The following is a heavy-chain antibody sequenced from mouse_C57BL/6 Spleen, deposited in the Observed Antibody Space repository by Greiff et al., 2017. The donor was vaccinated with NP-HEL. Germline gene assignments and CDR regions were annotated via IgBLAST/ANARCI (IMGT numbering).Heavy chain of an antibody. CDR3: ARGGNYDAMGF. CDR2: IYPGDGDT. D-gene: IGHD2-1*01. V-gene: IGHV1-80*01. Sequence: QVQLQQSGAELVKPGASVKISCKASGYAFSSYWMNWVKQRPGKGLEWIGQIYPGDGDTSYNGKFKGKATLTADKSSSTAYMQLSSLTSEDSAVYFCARGGNYDAMGFWGQGTSVTVSS. J-gene: IGHJ4*01. CDR1: GYAFSSYW.